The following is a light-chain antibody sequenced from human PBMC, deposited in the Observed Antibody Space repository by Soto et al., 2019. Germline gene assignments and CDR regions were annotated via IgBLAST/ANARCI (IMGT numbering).Light chain of an antibody. CDR1: QSVSSN. J-gene: IGKJ2*01. Sequence: IVMTQSPATLSVSPGERATLSCRASQSVSSNLAWYQQKPGQAPRLLIYGASTRATGIPARFSGSGSGTELTLTISSLQSEDFAVYYCQQYNNWPYTFGQGTKLEIK. V-gene: IGKV3-15*01. CDR3: QQYNNWPYT. CDR2: GAS.